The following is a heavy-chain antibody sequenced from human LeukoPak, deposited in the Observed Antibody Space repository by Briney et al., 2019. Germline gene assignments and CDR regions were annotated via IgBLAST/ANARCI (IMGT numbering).Heavy chain of an antibody. D-gene: IGHD4-17*01. V-gene: IGHV3-48*03. J-gene: IGHJ4*02. Sequence: GGSLRLSCAASGFTFSSYEMNWVRQAPGKGLEWVSYVSSSGSTIYYADSVKGRFTISRDNAKNSLYLQMNSLRAEDTAVYYCARITVTISFWGPGTLVTVSS. CDR1: GFTFSSYE. CDR2: VSSSGSTI. CDR3: ARITVTISF.